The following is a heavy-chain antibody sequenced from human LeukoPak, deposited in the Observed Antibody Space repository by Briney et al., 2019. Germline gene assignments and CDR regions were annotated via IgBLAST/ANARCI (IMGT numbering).Heavy chain of an antibody. V-gene: IGHV1-2*06. CDR1: GYTFTGYY. J-gene: IGHJ4*02. Sequence: ASVKVSCKASGYTFTGYYMHWVRQAPGRGLEWMGRINPNSGGTNYAQKFQGRVTMTRDTSISTAYMELSRLRSDDTAVYYCASLYYGSGSYGRYNPPFDYWGQGTLVTVSS. CDR3: ASLYYGSGSYGRYNPPFDY. D-gene: IGHD3-10*01. CDR2: INPNSGGT.